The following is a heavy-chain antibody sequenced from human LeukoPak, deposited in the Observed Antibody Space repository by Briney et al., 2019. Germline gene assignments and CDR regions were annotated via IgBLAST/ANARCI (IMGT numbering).Heavy chain of an antibody. CDR3: ARDGVGIVGASKYNWFDP. D-gene: IGHD1-26*01. V-gene: IGHV3-74*01. Sequence: PGGSLRLSCAASGFTFSSYWMHWVRQAPGEGLVWVSRINSDGSSTSYADSVKGRFTISRDNAKNTLYLQMNSLRAEDTAVYYCARDGVGIVGASKYNWFDPWGQGTLVTVSS. CDR1: GFTFSSYW. CDR2: INSDGSST. J-gene: IGHJ5*02.